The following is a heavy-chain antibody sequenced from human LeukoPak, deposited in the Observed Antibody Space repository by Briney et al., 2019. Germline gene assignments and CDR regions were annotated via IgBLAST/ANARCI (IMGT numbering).Heavy chain of an antibody. Sequence: ASVKVSCKASGYTFTSYAMHWVRQAPGQRLEWMGWINAGNGNTKYSQKFQGRVTITRDTSASTAYMELSSLRSEDAAVYYCASSPGEAVAVSAVAFDIWGQGTMVTVSS. CDR3: ASSPGEAVAVSAVAFDI. V-gene: IGHV1-3*01. J-gene: IGHJ3*02. D-gene: IGHD6-19*01. CDR2: INAGNGNT. CDR1: GYTFTSYA.